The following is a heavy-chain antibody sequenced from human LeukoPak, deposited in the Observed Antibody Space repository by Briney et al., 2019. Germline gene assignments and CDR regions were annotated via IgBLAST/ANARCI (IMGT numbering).Heavy chain of an antibody. V-gene: IGHV3-23*01. CDR1: GFTFSSYA. J-gene: IGHJ4*02. Sequence: AGGSLRLSCAASGFTFSSYAMRWVRQAPGKGLEWVSGISSGGRTHYADSVKGRFNISRDNSKNTLYLQMNSLRAEDTALYYCAKSFDSSGYSHFDSWGQGTLVTVSS. D-gene: IGHD3-22*01. CDR3: AKSFDSSGYSHFDS. CDR2: ISSGGRT.